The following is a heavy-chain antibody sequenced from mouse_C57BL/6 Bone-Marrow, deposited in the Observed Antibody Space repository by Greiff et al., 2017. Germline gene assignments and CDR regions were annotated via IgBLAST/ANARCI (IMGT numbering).Heavy chain of an antibody. V-gene: IGHV1-81*01. J-gene: IGHJ3*01. CDR3: AGVWSSWFAY. Sequence: QVQLQQSGAELARPGASVKLSCKASGYTFTSYGISWVKQRTGQGLEWIGEISPRSGNTYYNEKFKGKATLTADTSSSTAYMELRSLTSEDSAVYFCAGVWSSWFAYWGQGTLVTVSA. CDR1: GYTFTSYG. D-gene: IGHD2-10*02. CDR2: ISPRSGNT.